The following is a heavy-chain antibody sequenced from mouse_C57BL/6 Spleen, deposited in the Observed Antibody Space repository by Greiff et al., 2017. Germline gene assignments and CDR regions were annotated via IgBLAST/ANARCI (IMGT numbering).Heavy chain of an antibody. D-gene: IGHD2-4*01. J-gene: IGHJ2*01. CDR2: ISSGSSTI. V-gene: IGHV5-17*01. CDR1: GFTFSDSG. Sequence: EVQLQQSGGGLVKPGGSLKLSCAASGFTFSDSGMHWVRQAPEKGLEWVAYISSGSSTIYYADTAKGRFTISRDNAKNTLFLQMTSLRSEDTAMYYCARSDYDGYFDYWGQGTTLTVSS. CDR3: ARSDYDGYFDY.